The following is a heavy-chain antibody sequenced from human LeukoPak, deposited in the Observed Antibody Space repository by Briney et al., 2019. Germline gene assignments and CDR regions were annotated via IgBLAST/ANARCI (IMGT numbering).Heavy chain of an antibody. CDR1: GFTFSSYA. V-gene: IGHV3-23*01. J-gene: IGHJ4*02. CDR3: ATQPVFYDSTGYYYAPLDY. CDR2: ISGSGGST. D-gene: IGHD3-22*01. Sequence: GGSLRLSCAASGFTFSSYAMSWVRQAPGKGLEWVSAISGSGGSTYYADSVKGRFTISRDNSKNTLYLQTNSLRAEDTAVYYCATQPVFYDSTGYYYAPLDYWGQGTLVTVSS.